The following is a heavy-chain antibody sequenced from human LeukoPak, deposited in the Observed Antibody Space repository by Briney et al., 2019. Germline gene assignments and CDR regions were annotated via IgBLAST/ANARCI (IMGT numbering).Heavy chain of an antibody. CDR2: IYYDGST. Sequence: SQTLSLTCSVSGGSISSGGHSWTWIRQHPGKGLEWIGFIYYDGSTHHNPSLKSRVTISIDTSKNQFSLKLNSVTAADTAVYYCARFFNARFLEWSPRWGQGTLVTVSS. V-gene: IGHV4-31*03. J-gene: IGHJ4*02. CDR3: ARFFNARFLEWSPR. CDR1: GGSISSGGHS. D-gene: IGHD3-3*01.